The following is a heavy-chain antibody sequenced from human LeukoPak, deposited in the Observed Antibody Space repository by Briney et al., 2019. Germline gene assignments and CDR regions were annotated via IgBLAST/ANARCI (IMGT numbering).Heavy chain of an antibody. Sequence: PSETLSLTCTVSGGSLSSSSYYWGWIRQPPGKGLEWIGSIYYSGSTYYNPSLKSRVTISVDTSKNQFSLKLSSVTAADTAVYYCASQRYNWNPDAFDIWGQGTMVTVSS. CDR1: GGSLSSSSYY. CDR2: IYYSGST. D-gene: IGHD1-20*01. V-gene: IGHV4-39*01. CDR3: ASQRYNWNPDAFDI. J-gene: IGHJ3*02.